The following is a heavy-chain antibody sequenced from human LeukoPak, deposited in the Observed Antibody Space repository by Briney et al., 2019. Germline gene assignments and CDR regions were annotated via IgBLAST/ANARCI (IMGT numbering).Heavy chain of an antibody. Sequence: GGSLRLSCAASGFTFSSYGMHWVRQAPGKGLGWVAFIRYDGSNKYYADSVKGRFTISRDNSKNTLYLQMNSLRAEDTAVYYCATLYYDSSGYYRGVISHYYYYMDVWGKGTTVTISS. CDR3: ATLYYDSSGYYRGVISHYYYYMDV. D-gene: IGHD3-22*01. CDR1: GFTFSSYG. J-gene: IGHJ6*03. V-gene: IGHV3-30*02. CDR2: IRYDGSNK.